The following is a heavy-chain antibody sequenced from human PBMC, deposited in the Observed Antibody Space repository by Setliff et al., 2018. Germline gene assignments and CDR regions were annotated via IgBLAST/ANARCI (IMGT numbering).Heavy chain of an antibody. V-gene: IGHV1-46*01. D-gene: IGHD4-4*01. J-gene: IGHJ3*01. CDR3: LRDRPYSNSPENAFDV. CDR1: GYSFTSHY. CDR2: INPGGLTS. Sequence: ASVKVSCKTSGYSFTSHYVHWVRQAPGQGLEWMGIINPGGLTSSSTQKFKGRLTVTTDKSTGTAFMELGSLRSDDTAVYYCLRDRPYSNSPENAFDVWGQGTTVTVSS.